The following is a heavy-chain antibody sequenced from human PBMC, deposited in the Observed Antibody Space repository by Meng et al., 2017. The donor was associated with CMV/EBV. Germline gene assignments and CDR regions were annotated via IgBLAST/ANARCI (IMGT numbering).Heavy chain of an antibody. V-gene: IGHV1-69*05. Sequence: SVKVSCKASGGTFSSYGISWVRQAPGQGLEWMGGIIPIFGTANYAQKFQGRVTITTDESTSTDYMELSSLRSEDTAVYYCATCSSTSCYTDDAFDTWGQGTMVTVSS. CDR3: ATCSSTSCYTDDAFDT. CDR2: IIPIFGTA. D-gene: IGHD2-2*02. CDR1: GGTFSSYG. J-gene: IGHJ3*02.